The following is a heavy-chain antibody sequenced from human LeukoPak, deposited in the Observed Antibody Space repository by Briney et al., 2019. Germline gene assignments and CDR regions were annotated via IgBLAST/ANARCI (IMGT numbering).Heavy chain of an antibody. Sequence: SETLSLTCAVYGGSFSGYYWSWIRQPPGGGLEWIGEINHSGSTNYNPSLKSRVTISVDTSKNQFSLKLSSVTAADTAVYYCARSLAAAGRSFDYWGQGTLVTVSS. CDR2: INHSGST. CDR1: GGSFSGYY. J-gene: IGHJ4*02. CDR3: ARSLAAAGRSFDY. V-gene: IGHV4-34*01. D-gene: IGHD6-13*01.